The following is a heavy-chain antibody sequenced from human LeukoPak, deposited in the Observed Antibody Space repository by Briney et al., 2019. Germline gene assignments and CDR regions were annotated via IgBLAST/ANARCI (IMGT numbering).Heavy chain of an antibody. CDR3: ASNLVIWGNAFDI. Sequence: SETLSLTCTVSGDSISSYYWSWIRQPPGKGLEWIGYIYYSGSTNYNPSLKSRVTISVDTSKNQFSLKLSSVTAADTAVYYCASNLVIWGNAFDIWGQGTMVTVSS. J-gene: IGHJ3*02. V-gene: IGHV4-59*08. CDR1: GDSISSYY. CDR2: IYYSGST. D-gene: IGHD3-16*01.